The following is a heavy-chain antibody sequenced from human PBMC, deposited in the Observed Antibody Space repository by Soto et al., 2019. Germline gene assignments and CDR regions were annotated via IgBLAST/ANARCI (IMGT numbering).Heavy chain of an antibody. CDR1: GFTFGSYW. J-gene: IGHJ4*02. D-gene: IGHD6-13*01. Sequence: GGSLRLSCAASGFTFGSYWMTWVRQAPGRGLEWVANIKPGGSVSYHEDSVRGRFTISRDNAKNSLYLQMNSLRADDTAVYYCVREPAAGAYYYDYWGQGTLVTVSS. CDR2: IKPGGSVS. CDR3: VREPAAGAYYYDY. V-gene: IGHV3-7*05.